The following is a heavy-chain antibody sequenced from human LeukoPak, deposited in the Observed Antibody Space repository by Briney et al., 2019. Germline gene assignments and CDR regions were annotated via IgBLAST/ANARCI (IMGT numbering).Heavy chain of an antibody. CDR1: GYTFSSFS. D-gene: IGHD3-22*01. CDR3: VRLRRNSDTSGYYYYYDF. Sequence: GGSLRLSCVASGYTFSSFSINWVRQAQGKGLEWVSSISVRSNYIYYADSVRGRFSISRDDARDSLFLQMNSLRAEDTAVYYCVRLRRNSDTSGYYYYYDFWGQGTLVTVSS. J-gene: IGHJ4*02. V-gene: IGHV3-21*01. CDR2: ISVRSNYI.